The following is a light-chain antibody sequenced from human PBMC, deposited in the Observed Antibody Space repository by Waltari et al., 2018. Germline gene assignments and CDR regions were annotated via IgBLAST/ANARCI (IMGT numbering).Light chain of an antibody. CDR2: EAS. CDR3: QQHKSYWT. V-gene: IGKV1-5*03. CDR1: QNINNW. J-gene: IGKJ1*01. Sequence: DIQMTQSPSTLSASVGDRVTITCRASQNINNWLAWYQQKPGKAPKFLIYEASNLASGVPSRFSGSGSGTEFTLTISSLQPDDFATYYYQQHKSYWTFGQGTKVEIK.